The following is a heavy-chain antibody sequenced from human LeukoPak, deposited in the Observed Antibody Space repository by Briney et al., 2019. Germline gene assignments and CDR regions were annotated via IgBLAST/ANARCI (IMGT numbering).Heavy chain of an antibody. CDR3: ASGRYSSSSGYGMDV. J-gene: IGHJ6*02. D-gene: IGHD6-13*01. Sequence: GGSLRLSCAASGFTFSSYWMHWVRHAPGKGLVWVSRINSDGSSTSYADSVKGRFTISRDNAKNTLYLQMNSLRAEDTAVYYCASGRYSSSSGYGMDVWGQGTTVTVSS. CDR2: INSDGSST. V-gene: IGHV3-74*01. CDR1: GFTFSSYW.